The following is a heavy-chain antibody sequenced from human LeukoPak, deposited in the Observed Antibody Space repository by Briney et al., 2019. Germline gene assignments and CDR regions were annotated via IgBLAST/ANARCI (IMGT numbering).Heavy chain of an antibody. J-gene: IGHJ4*02. D-gene: IGHD3-10*01. V-gene: IGHV4-59*01. Sequence: PSETLSLTCTVSGGSISSYHWSWIRQPPGKGLEWIGYIYYSGSTNYNPSLKSRVTISVDTSKNQFSLKLSSVTAADTAVYYCARVDMVRGVILDYWGQGTLVTVSS. CDR1: GGSISSYH. CDR2: IYYSGST. CDR3: ARVDMVRGVILDY.